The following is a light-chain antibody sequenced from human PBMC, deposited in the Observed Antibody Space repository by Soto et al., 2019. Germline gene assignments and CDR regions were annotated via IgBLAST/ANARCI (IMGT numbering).Light chain of an antibody. CDR2: LNSDGSH. CDR3: QTWGTVLWV. Sequence: QSVLTQSPSASASLGASVKLTCTLSSGHSSYAIAWHQQQPEKGPRYLMKLNSDGSHSKGDGIPDRFSGSSSGAERYLTISSLQSEDEADYYCQTWGTVLWVCGGGTKLTVL. V-gene: IGLV4-69*01. J-gene: IGLJ3*02. CDR1: SGHSSYA.